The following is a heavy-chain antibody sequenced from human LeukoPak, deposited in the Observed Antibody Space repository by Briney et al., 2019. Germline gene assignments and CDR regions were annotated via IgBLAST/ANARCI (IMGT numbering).Heavy chain of an antibody. CDR3: ASSYGDLKYFQH. CDR2: IIPIFGTA. D-gene: IGHD4-17*01. Sequence: SVKVSCKASGGTFSSYAISWVRQAPGQGLEWMGGIIPIFGTANYAQKFQGRVTITTDESTSTAYMELSSLRSEDTAVYYCASSYGDLKYFQHWGQGTLVTASS. CDR1: GGTFSSYA. V-gene: IGHV1-69*05. J-gene: IGHJ1*01.